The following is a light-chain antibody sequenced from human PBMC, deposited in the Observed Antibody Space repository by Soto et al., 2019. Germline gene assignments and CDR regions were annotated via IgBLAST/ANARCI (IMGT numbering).Light chain of an antibody. V-gene: IGLV7-46*01. CDR2: DTD. CDR1: TGTVTTRHY. Sequence: QAVVTQEPSLTVSPGGTVTLTCGSSTGTVTTRHYPYWFQQKPGQAPRTLIFDTDNKHSWTPARFSGSLLGGKSALTLSGAQPDDEADYYCSLSYSGIRVFGGGTQLTVL. CDR3: SLSYSGIRV. J-gene: IGLJ3*02.